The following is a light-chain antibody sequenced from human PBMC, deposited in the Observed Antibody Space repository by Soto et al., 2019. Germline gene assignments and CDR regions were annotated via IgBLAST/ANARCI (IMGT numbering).Light chain of an antibody. J-gene: IGKJ4*01. CDR2: GAS. CDR1: QSVSSSY. CDR3: QQYCSSTT. Sequence: EIVLTQSPGTLSLSPGERATLSCRASQSVSSSYLAWYQQKPGQAPRLLIYGASSRATGIPDRFSGSGSETDFNLTISRLEPEECAVYYCQQYCSSTTFGGGTKVEIK. V-gene: IGKV3-20*01.